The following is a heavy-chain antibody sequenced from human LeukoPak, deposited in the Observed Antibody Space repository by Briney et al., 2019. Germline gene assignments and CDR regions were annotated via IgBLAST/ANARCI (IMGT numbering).Heavy chain of an antibody. J-gene: IGHJ6*03. D-gene: IGHD4-11*01. CDR3: ARVVRGTTVTYYYYYYMDV. Sequence: SETLSLTCTVWGGSISSHYWSWLRQPPGKGVEGLGYIYNSGSTNYIPSLKSRVTISVDTSKNQFSLKLSSVTAADTAVYYCARVVRGTTVTYYYYYYMDVWGKGTTVTVSS. CDR2: IYNSGST. CDR1: GGSISSHY. V-gene: IGHV4-59*11.